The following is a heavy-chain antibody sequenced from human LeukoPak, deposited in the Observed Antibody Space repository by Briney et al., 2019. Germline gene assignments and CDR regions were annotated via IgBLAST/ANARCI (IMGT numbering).Heavy chain of an antibody. D-gene: IGHD3-16*01. J-gene: IGHJ4*02. V-gene: IGHV3-11*01. CDR1: GFSLSDYY. CDR2: VTKTGRST. Sequence: GGALRLSCAVSGFSLSDYYMNWVRQAPGKGLEWISYVTKTGRSTHYADSVKGRLTISRDSAKNSVSLQLSSLTAEDTAVYYCARGRGGSYYAFQVWGQGALVSVSS. CDR3: ARGRGGSYYAFQV.